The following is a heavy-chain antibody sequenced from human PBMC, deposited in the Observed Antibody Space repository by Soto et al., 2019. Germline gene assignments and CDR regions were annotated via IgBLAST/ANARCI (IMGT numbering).Heavy chain of an antibody. J-gene: IGHJ4*02. CDR3: ARAGHSRLPYYFDY. Sequence: QVQLQESGPGLVKPSQTLSLPCTVSGGSISCGGYYWSWIRQHPGKGLEWIGYIYYSGSTYYNPSLKSRVTISVDTSKNQFSLKLSSVTAADTAVYYCARAGHSRLPYYFDYWGQGTLVTVSS. CDR1: GGSISCGGYY. CDR2: IYYSGST. D-gene: IGHD5-12*01. V-gene: IGHV4-31*03.